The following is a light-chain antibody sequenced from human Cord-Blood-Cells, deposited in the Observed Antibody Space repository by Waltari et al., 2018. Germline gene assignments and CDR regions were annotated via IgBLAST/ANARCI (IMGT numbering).Light chain of an antibody. V-gene: IGLV1-47*01. CDR3: AAWDDSLGGRV. J-gene: IGLJ3*02. Sequence: QSVLTQPPSASGTPGQRVTISCSGSSSNIGRNYVYWYQQLHGTAPKLLTYRNNRAHAGGPDRFSGSKSGPSASLAISGLRSEDEADYYCAAWDDSLGGRVFGGGTKLTVL. CDR1: SSNIGRNY. CDR2: RNN.